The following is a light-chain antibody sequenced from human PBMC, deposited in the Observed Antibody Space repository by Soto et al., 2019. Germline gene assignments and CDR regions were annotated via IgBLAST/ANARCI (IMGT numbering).Light chain of an antibody. CDR2: EAS. V-gene: IGKV1-5*03. CDR1: ESISSW. CDR3: QQYEAYPLT. J-gene: IGKJ4*01. Sequence: DIQMTQSPSTLSASVGDRVTITCRASESISSWLAWYQQKPGKAPKLLIYEASSLESGVPSRFSGSGSGTELPLTISRLQPDDFATYACQQYEAYPLTFGGGTKVEIK.